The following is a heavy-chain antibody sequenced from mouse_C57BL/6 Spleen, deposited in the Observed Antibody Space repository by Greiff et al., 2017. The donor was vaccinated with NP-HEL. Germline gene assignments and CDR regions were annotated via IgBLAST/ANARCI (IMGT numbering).Heavy chain of an antibody. D-gene: IGHD2-1*01. CDR3: TRQSLLLYWYFDV. CDR2: ISSGGDYI. Sequence: EVKLMESGEGLVKPGGSLKLSCAASGFTFSSYAMSWVRQTPEKRLEWVAYISSGGDYIYYADTVKGRFTISRDNARNTLYLQMSSRKSEDTAMYYCTRQSLLLYWYFDVWGTGTTVTVSS. CDR1: GFTFSSYA. J-gene: IGHJ1*03. V-gene: IGHV5-9-1*02.